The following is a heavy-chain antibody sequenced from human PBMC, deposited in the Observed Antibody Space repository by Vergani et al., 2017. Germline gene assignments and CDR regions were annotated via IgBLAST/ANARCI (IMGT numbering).Heavy chain of an antibody. CDR1: GFTFSTYT. V-gene: IGHV3-21*01. D-gene: IGHD4-11*01. Sequence: VQLVESGGGLVKPGGSLRLSCAASGFTFSTYTMNWVRQAPGKGLEWVSSISSSSSYIYYADSVKGRFTISRDNAKNSLYLQMNSLRAVDTAVYYCSRWGTVTTYYYYYMDVWGKGTTVTVSS. J-gene: IGHJ6*03. CDR3: SRWGTVTTYYYYYMDV. CDR2: ISSSSSYI.